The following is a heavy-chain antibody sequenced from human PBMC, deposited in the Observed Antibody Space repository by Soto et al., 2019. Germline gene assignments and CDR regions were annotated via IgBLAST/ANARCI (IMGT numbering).Heavy chain of an antibody. J-gene: IGHJ4*02. D-gene: IGHD3-3*01. CDR2: ISSSSSTI. CDR1: GFTFSSYS. CDR3: ARDPAAYYDFWSGPFFDY. V-gene: IGHV3-48*01. Sequence: GGSLRLSCAASGFTFSSYSMNWVRQAPGKGLEWVSYISSSSSTIYYADSVKGRFTISRDNAKKSLNLQMNSLRAEDTAVYYCARDPAAYYDFWSGPFFDYWGQGTLVTVSS.